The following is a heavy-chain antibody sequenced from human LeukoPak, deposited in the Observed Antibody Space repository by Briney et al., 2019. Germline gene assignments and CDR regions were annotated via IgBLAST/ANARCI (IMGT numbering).Heavy chain of an antibody. CDR1: GGTFSSYA. CDR3: ARDPIEDRDVFCSGGTCYSRGNGMDV. CDR2: IIPIFGTA. Sequence: ASVKVSCKASGGTFSSYAISWVRQAPGQGLEWMGGIIPIFGTANYAQKFQGRVTITADESTRTAYMELSSLRSEDTAVYYCARDPIEDRDVFCSGGTCYSRGNGMDVWGQGTTVTVSS. V-gene: IGHV1-69*13. D-gene: IGHD2-15*01. J-gene: IGHJ6*02.